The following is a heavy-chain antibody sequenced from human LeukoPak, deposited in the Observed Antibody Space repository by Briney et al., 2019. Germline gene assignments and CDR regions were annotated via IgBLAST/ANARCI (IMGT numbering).Heavy chain of an antibody. CDR1: GFTSTRSW. CDR2: IKQDGSEK. J-gene: IGHJ3*02. V-gene: IGHV3-7*03. Sequence: GVLRLSCAASGFTSTRSWMSWVRQAPGKGLEWVANIKQDGSEKYYVDSVKGRFTISRDNAKNSLYLQMNRLRAEDTAVYYCARDSYSSSWYGDAFDIWGQGTMVTVSS. CDR3: ARDSYSSSWYGDAFDI. D-gene: IGHD6-13*01.